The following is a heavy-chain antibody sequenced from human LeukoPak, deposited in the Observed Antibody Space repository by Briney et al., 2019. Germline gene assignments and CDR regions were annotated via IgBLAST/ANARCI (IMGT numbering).Heavy chain of an antibody. Sequence: SETLSLTRAVYGGSFSGYYWSWIRQPPGKGLEWIGEINHSGSTNYNPSLKSRVTISVDTSKNQFSLKLSSVTAADTAVYYCARGGEPLYVFWGAPIAPFDYGGQEPLVP. J-gene: IGHJ4*02. V-gene: IGHV4-34*01. CDR1: GGSFSGYY. CDR2: INHSGST. D-gene: IGHD3-3*01. CDR3: ARGGEPLYVFWGAPIAPFDY.